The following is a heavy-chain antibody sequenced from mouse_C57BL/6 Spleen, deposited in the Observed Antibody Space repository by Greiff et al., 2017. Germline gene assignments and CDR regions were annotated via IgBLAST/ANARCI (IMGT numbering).Heavy chain of an antibody. CDR2: IRSKSNNYAT. J-gene: IGHJ2*01. CDR3: VRQGDYYGNYGYFDY. CDR1: GFSFNTYA. Sequence: EVKLMESGGGLVQPKGSLKLSCAASGFSFNTYAMNWVRQAPGKGLEWVARIRSKSNNYATYYADSVKDRFTISRDDSESMLYLQMNNLKTEDTAMYYCVRQGDYYGNYGYFDYWCQGTTLTVSS. D-gene: IGHD2-1*01. V-gene: IGHV10-1*01.